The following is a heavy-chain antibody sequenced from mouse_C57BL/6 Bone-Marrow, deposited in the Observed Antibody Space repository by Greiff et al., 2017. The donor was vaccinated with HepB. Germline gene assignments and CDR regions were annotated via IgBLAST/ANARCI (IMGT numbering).Heavy chain of an antibody. J-gene: IGHJ4*01. CDR1: GYTFTDYE. V-gene: IGHV1-15*01. CDR2: IDPETGGT. CDR3: TRRRNYPYAMDY. Sequence: VQLQQSGAELVRPGASVTLSCKASGYTFTDYEMHWVKQTPVHGLEWIGAIDPETGGTAYNQKFKGKAILTADKSSSTAYMELRSLTSEDSAVYYCTRRRNYPYAMDYWGQGTSVTVSS. D-gene: IGHD2-1*01.